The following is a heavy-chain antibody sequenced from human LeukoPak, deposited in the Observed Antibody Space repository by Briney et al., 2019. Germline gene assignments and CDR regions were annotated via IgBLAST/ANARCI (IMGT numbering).Heavy chain of an antibody. CDR1: GITFSGYA. Sequence: GGSLRLSCAASGITFSGYAMSWVRQAPGKGLEWVSAISGSGGSTYYADSVKGRFTISRDNSKNTLYLQMNSLRAEDTAVYYCAKDQGAAAGNDYWGQGTLVTVSS. CDR3: AKDQGAAAGNDY. V-gene: IGHV3-23*01. D-gene: IGHD6-13*01. J-gene: IGHJ4*02. CDR2: ISGSGGST.